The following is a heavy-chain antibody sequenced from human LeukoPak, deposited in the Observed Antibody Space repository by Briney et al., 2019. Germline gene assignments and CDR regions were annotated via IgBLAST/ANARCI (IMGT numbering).Heavy chain of an antibody. J-gene: IGHJ6*02. V-gene: IGHV4-31*01. CDR3: ARGGRLSHGMDV. Sequence: PSQTLSLTCTLPGGSISSGGYYWSWIRHYPGKGLEWIGYIYYGGSTYYNPPFRSDVTISVATPKNQFSLKLSFLTPADTPVYYCARGGRLSHGMDVWGQGTTVTVSS. D-gene: IGHD3-3*01. CDR2: IYYGGST. CDR1: GGSISSGGYY.